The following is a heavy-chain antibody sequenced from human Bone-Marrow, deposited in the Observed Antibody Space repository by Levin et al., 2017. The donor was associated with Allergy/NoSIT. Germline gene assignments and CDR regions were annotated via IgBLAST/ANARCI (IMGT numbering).Heavy chain of an antibody. V-gene: IGHV3-30*04. Sequence: SCAASGLTFSNYPMHWVRQAPGKGLEWVAIVSSDGSKENYADSVKGRFTISRDNSKNTLYLQMNSLRVEDSAMYFCTRTKIAVAGTGFDSWGQGTLVTVSS. J-gene: IGHJ4*02. D-gene: IGHD6-19*01. CDR3: TRTKIAVAGTGFDS. CDR1: GLTFSNYP. CDR2: VSSDGSKE.